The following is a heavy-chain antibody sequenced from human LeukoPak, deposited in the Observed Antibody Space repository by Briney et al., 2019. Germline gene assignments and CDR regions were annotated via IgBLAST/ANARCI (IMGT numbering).Heavy chain of an antibody. CDR2: ISYDGSNK. CDR1: GFTFSSYA. CDR3: AREAYYDSSGYFTYFDY. V-gene: IGHV3-30-3*01. J-gene: IGHJ4*02. Sequence: GSLRLSCAASGFTFSSYAMHWGRQAPGKGLGGGAVISYDGSNKYYADSVKGRFTISRDNSKNTLYLQMNSLRAEDTAVYYCAREAYYDSSGYFTYFDYWGQGTLVTVSS. D-gene: IGHD3-22*01.